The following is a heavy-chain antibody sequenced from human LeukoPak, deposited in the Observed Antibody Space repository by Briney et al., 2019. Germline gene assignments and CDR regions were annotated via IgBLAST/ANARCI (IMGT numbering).Heavy chain of an antibody. CDR1: GGTFSSYA. V-gene: IGHV1-69*04. CDR3: AREEQQLDTDY. Sequence: SVKVSCKASGGTFSSYAISWVRQAPGQGLEWMGRIIPILGIANYAQKFQGRVTITADKSTSTAYMELSSLRSEDTAVYYCAREEQQLDTDYWGQGTLVTVSS. J-gene: IGHJ4*02. CDR2: IIPILGIA. D-gene: IGHD6-13*01.